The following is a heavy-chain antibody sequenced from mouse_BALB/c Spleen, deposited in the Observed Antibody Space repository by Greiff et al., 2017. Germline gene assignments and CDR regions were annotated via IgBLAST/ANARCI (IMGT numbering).Heavy chain of an antibody. CDR1: GYTFTNYW. J-gene: IGHJ3*01. V-gene: IGHV1-63*02. CDR3: ARSRDGYLFAY. CDR2: IYPGGGYT. Sequence: VKLMESGAELVRPGTSVKISCKASGYTFTNYWLGWVKQRPGHGLEWIGDIYPGGGYTNYNEKFKGKATLTADTSSSTAYMQLSSLTSEDSAVYFCARSRDGYLFAYWGQGTLVTVSA. D-gene: IGHD2-3*01.